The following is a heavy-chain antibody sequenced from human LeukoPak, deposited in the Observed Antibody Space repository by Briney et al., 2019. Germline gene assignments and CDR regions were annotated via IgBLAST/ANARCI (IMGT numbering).Heavy chain of an antibody. Sequence: LXLTXXXXGXSFXSASYWTWIRQPXGKGVEWIAHIYNGVNTNYNPSLKSRVTISVDTSKNQFSLRLNSVTAADTAVYYCARSRAFNSGAFDPWGQGSLVTVSS. CDR1: GXSFXSASY. D-gene: IGHD1-26*01. J-gene: IGHJ5*02. CDR3: ARSRAFNSGAFDP. CDR2: IYNGVNT. V-gene: IGHV4-61*01.